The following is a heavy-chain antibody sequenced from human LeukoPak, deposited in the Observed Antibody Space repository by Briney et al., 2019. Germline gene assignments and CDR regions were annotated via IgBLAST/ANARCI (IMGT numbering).Heavy chain of an antibody. Sequence: ASVKVSCKASGYIFTSYYIHWVRQAPGQGLEWMGIINPSGGNTNYPQKFQGRVTLTRDTSTSTVYVELSSLRSEDTAIYYCARIRDGYNDAYDIWGQGTVVTVPS. CDR3: ARIRDGYNDAYDI. J-gene: IGHJ3*02. CDR2: INPSGGNT. V-gene: IGHV1-46*01. D-gene: IGHD5-24*01. CDR1: GYIFTSYY.